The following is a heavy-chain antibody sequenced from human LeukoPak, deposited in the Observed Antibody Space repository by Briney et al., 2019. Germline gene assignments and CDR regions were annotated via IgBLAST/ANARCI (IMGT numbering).Heavy chain of an antibody. D-gene: IGHD3-10*01. CDR3: TMVRGAPVDI. CDR1: GYTFTDSY. V-gene: IGHV1-2*02. CDR2: INSNSGGT. J-gene: IGHJ3*02. Sequence: ASVRVSCKTSGYTFTDSYIHWVRQAPGQGLEWMGWINSNSGGTNSAQKFQGRVTMTRDTSISTAYMELSRLRSDDTAVYYCTMVRGAPVDIWGQGTMVTVSS.